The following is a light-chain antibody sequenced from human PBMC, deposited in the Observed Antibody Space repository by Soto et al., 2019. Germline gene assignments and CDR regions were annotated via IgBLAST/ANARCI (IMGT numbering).Light chain of an antibody. Sequence: EIVLTQSPGTLSLSPGERATLSCRASQSVSSSYLAWYQQRPGQAPRLLTYDASSRATGIPDRFSGSGSGTDFTLTISRLEPEDFAVYYCQQYGSSPSTFGQGTKVEIK. V-gene: IGKV3-20*01. CDR1: QSVSSSY. CDR3: QQYGSSPST. CDR2: DAS. J-gene: IGKJ1*01.